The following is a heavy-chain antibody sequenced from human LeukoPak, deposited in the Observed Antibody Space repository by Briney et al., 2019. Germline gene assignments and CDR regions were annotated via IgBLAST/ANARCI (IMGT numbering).Heavy chain of an antibody. CDR2: ISTYNGNT. J-gene: IGHJ4*02. CDR3: ARDSGSYLLGYYFDY. D-gene: IGHD1-26*01. V-gene: IGHV1-18*01. Sequence: ASVTVSCKASGYTFTSYGISWVRQAPGQGLEWMGWISTYNGNTNYAQKLQGRVTMTTDTSTSTAYMELRSLRPDDTAVYYCARDSGSYLLGYYFDYWGQGTLVTVSS. CDR1: GYTFTSYG.